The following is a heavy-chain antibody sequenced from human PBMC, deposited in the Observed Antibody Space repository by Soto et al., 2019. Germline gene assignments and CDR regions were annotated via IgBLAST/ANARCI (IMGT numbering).Heavy chain of an antibody. D-gene: IGHD3-3*01. V-gene: IGHV4-4*07. CDR3: ARGQRFSDWFDP. Sequence: SETLSLTCTVSGGSMSSYYWAWIRQPAGKGLEWIGRVYSSGGTHYNPSLKSRVTISLDTSKNQFSLRLLSVTDADTAVYYCARGQRFSDWFDPWGQGTLVTVSS. CDR2: VYSSGGT. CDR1: GGSMSSYY. J-gene: IGHJ5*02.